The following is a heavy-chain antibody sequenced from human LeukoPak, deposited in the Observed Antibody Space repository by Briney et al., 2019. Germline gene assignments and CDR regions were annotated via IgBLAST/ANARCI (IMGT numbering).Heavy chain of an antibody. CDR2: IYYCGST. CDR3: ARGPTVVAATDY. D-gene: IGHD2-15*01. V-gene: IGHV4-59*01. J-gene: IGHJ4*02. Sequence: SETLSLTCTVSGGSISSYYWSWIRQPPGRGLEWIGYIYYCGSTNYNPSLKSRVTISVDTSKNQFSLKLSSVTAADTAVYYCARGPTVVAATDYWGQGTLVTVSS. CDR1: GGSISSYY.